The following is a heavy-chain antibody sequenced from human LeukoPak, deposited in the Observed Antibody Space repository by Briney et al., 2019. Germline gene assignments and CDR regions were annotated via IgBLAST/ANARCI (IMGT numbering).Heavy chain of an antibody. J-gene: IGHJ6*02. CDR1: GGAFSSYG. V-gene: IGHV1-69*04. CDR2: IIPILDMA. CDR3: ARDGGWLQTQNHYYYHGLDV. Sequence: SVKVSCKASGGAFSSYGITWVRQAPGQGPEWMGRIIPILDMADYAQNLRGRVTITADKSTRTAYMEMSSLRFEDTAVYYCARDGGWLQTQNHYYYHGLDVWGQGTTVTVSS. D-gene: IGHD5-24*01.